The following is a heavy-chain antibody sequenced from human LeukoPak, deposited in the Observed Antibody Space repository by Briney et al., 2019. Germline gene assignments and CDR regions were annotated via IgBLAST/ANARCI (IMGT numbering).Heavy chain of an antibody. Sequence: SETLSLTCAVYGGSFSGYYWSWIRQPPGKGLEWIGEINHSGSTNYNPSLKSRDTISVDTSKNQFSLKLNSVTAADTAVYYCARVYLYCSSTSCFKYYFDYWGQGTLVTVSS. J-gene: IGHJ4*02. V-gene: IGHV4-34*01. CDR3: ARVYLYCSSTSCFKYYFDY. CDR1: GGSFSGYY. CDR2: INHSGST. D-gene: IGHD2-2*01.